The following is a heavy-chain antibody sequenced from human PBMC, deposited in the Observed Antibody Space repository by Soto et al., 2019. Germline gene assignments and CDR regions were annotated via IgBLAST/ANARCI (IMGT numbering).Heavy chain of an antibody. D-gene: IGHD2-2*02. V-gene: IGHV3-73*02. CDR2: IRSRANNFAT. CDR1: GFIFSGSA. CDR3: ARGQGAAIGDYYYHGMDV. Sequence: EVQLVESGGGLVQPGGSLKRSCAASGFIFSGSAIHWVRQASGKGLGWVGRIRSRANNFATSSAASVKGRFTFSRDDSKNTADLQMNTLKPEDTAVYYCARGQGAAIGDYYYHGMDVWGQGTTVTVSS. J-gene: IGHJ6*02.